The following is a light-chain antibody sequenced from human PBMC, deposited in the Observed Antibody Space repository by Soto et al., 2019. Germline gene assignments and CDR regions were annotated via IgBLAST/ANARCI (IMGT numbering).Light chain of an antibody. J-gene: IGKJ1*01. CDR1: LSISSY. Sequence: AIRMTQSPSSLSASTGDRVSITCRASLSISSYLAWYQQKPGKAPKLLIYAASTLQSGVPSRFSGSGSVTDFTLTISCQQSEDFATYYCQQYYSSPWTFGQGTKVEIK. V-gene: IGKV1-8*01. CDR3: QQYYSSPWT. CDR2: AAS.